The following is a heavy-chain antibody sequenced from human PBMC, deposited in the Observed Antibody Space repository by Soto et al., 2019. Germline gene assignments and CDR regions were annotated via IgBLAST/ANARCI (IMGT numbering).Heavy chain of an antibody. CDR3: ARDGSITIFGVVIRLDGMDV. V-gene: IGHV1-2*04. CDR2: INPNSGGT. Sequence: ASVKVSCKASGYTFTGYYMHWVRQAPGQGLEWMGWINPNSGGTNYAQKFQGWVTMTRDTSISTAYMELRSLRSDDTAVYYCARDGSITIFGVVIRLDGMDVWGQGTTVTVSS. CDR1: GYTFTGYY. D-gene: IGHD3-3*01. J-gene: IGHJ6*02.